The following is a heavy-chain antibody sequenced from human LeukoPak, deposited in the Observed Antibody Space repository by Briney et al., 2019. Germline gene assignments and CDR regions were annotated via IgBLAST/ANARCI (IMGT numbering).Heavy chain of an antibody. V-gene: IGHV3-74*01. D-gene: IGHD1-26*01. J-gene: IGHJ3*02. Sequence: GGSLRLSCAASGFTFSNYWMHWVRHVPGKGLVWVSRINDDGSATFYADSVKGRFTISRDNAKNTLFLQINSLRAEDTAVYYCARDRVGSYDIWGQGTMVTVSS. CDR2: INDDGSAT. CDR3: ARDRVGSYDI. CDR1: GFTFSNYW.